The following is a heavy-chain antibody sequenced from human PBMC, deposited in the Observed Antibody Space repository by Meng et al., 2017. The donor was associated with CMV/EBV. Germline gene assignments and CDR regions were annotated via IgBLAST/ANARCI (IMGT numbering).Heavy chain of an antibody. CDR3: ARHGHNLSYYNY. V-gene: IGHV4-39*01. D-gene: IGHD1-26*01. J-gene: IGHJ4*02. CDR2: IYYMGST. CDR1: GGSISSSTYY. Sequence: SETLSLTCTVSGGSISSSTYYWGWIRQPPGKGLEWIGIIYYMGSTYYNLSLKSRVTISVDTSKNQLSLKLSSVTATDTAVYSCARHGHNLSYYNYWGQGTLVTVSS.